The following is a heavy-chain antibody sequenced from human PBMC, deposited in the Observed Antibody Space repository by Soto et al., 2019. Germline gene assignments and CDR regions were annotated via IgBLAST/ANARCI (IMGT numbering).Heavy chain of an antibody. CDR3: ARDLPPVDY. V-gene: IGHV1-18*01. J-gene: IGHJ4*02. CDR1: GYTFSSYH. CDR2: ISAYNGNT. Sequence: QIQLVQSGAEVKKPGASVKVYCKASGYTFSSYHITWVRQAPGQGLEWMGWISAYNGNTNYAQNLQGRVTMTTDPSTRTAYMELRSLRSDDTAVYYCARDLPPVDYWGQGTLVTVSS.